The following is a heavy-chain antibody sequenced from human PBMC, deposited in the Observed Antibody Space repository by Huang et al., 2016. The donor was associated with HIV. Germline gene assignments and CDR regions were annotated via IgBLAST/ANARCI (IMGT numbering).Heavy chain of an antibody. CDR1: GGSFTGNY. Sequence: QMQLQQRGAGLLKPSETLSLTCGVSGGSFTGNYLTRIRQAPGQGLEWIGEVNDSAANNYNPSLNGRVTISLDKSNREVSLNLRAVTAADTAVYYCAGQWTILEWLLGLDVWGQGTTVSVSS. V-gene: IGHV4-34*02. CDR3: AGQWTILEWLLGLDV. J-gene: IGHJ6*02. D-gene: IGHD3-3*01. CDR2: VNDSAAN.